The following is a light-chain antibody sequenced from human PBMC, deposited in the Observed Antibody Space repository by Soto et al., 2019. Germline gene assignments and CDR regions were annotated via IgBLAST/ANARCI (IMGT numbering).Light chain of an antibody. J-gene: IGKJ2*01. CDR1: QSVSANF. V-gene: IGKV3-20*01. CDR3: QQYGSSPYT. CDR2: AAS. Sequence: EIVLTQSPGTLSLSPGERATLSCRASQSVSANFVAWYQQKPGQPPRLFIFAASGRAAGIPDRVSGSGSGTDFTLTISRLEPEDFAVYDCQQYGSSPYTFAQGTKLEI.